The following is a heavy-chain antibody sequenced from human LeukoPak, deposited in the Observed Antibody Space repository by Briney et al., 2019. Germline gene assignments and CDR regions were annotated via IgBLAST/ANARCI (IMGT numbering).Heavy chain of an antibody. D-gene: IGHD1-14*01. CDR2: IYYSGST. V-gene: IGHV4-39*07. CDR1: GGSISSSSYY. J-gene: IGHJ4*02. Sequence: SETLSLTCTVSGGSISSSSYYWGWIRQPPGKGLEWIGGIYYSGSTYYNPSLKSRVTISVDTSKNQFSLKLSSVTAADAAVYYCARDSWPEVVRFDYWGQGILVTVSS. CDR3: ARDSWPEVVRFDY.